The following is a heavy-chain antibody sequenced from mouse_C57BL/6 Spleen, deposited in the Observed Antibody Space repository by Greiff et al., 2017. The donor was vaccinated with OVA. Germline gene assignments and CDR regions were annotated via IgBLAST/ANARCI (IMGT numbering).Heavy chain of an antibody. CDR2: IDPANGNT. CDR1: GFNIKNTY. V-gene: IGHV14-3*01. Sequence: VHVKQSVAELVRPGASVKLSCTASGFNIKNTYMHWVKQRPEQGLEWIGRIDPANGNTKYAPKFQGKATITADTSSNTAYLQLSSLTSEDTAIYYCARWGFTTVVAHWYFDVWGTGTTVTVSS. J-gene: IGHJ1*03. CDR3: ARWGFTTVVAHWYFDV. D-gene: IGHD1-1*01.